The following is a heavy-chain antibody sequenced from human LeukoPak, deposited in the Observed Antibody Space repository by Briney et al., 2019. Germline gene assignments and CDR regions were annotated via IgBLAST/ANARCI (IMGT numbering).Heavy chain of an antibody. CDR2: ISGSGGST. Sequence: PGGSLRLSCAASGFTFSSYAMSWVRQAPGKGLEWVSAISGSGGSTYYADSVKGRFTISRDNAKNTLYMQMNRLRDEETGVYYCAKDVITFGGSMYYFDYWGQGTLVTVSS. CDR1: GFTFSSYA. D-gene: IGHD3-16*01. V-gene: IGHV3-23*01. J-gene: IGHJ4*02. CDR3: AKDVITFGGSMYYFDY.